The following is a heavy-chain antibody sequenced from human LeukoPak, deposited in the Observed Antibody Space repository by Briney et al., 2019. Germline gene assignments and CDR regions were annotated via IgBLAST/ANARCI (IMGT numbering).Heavy chain of an antibody. J-gene: IGHJ3*02. D-gene: IGHD2-2*01. V-gene: IGHV4-34*01. CDR3: YIVVVPAAEIDAFDI. CDR2: INHSGST. CDR1: GGSFSGYY. Sequence: PSETLSLTCAVYGGSFSGYYWSWIRQPPGKGLEGIGEINHSGSTNYNPSLKSRVTISVDTSKNQFSLKLSSVTAADTAVYYCYIVVVPAAEIDAFDIWGQGTMVTVSS.